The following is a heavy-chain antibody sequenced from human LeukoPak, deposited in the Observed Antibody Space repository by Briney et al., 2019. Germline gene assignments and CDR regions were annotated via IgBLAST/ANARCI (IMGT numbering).Heavy chain of an antibody. CDR2: ISAYSDHT. D-gene: IGHD2-2*01. CDR3: ARDRGPKYQLLY. Sequence: ASVKVSCKASGYTFIAYGLGWVRQAPGQGLEWMGWISAYSDHTDYAQKFRDRVTITTDTSTGTAYMELTSLTSDDTAVYYCARDRGPKYQLLYWGQGTLVTVSS. J-gene: IGHJ4*02. V-gene: IGHV1-18*01. CDR1: GYTFIAYG.